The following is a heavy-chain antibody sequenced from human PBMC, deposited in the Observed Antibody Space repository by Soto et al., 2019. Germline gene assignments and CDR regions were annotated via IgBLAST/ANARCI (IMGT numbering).Heavy chain of an antibody. CDR1: GGTFSSYA. V-gene: IGHV1-69*13. CDR2: IIPIFGTA. Sequence: SVKVSCKASGGTFSSYAISWVRQAPGQGLEWMGGIIPIFGTANYAQKFQGRVTITADESTSTAYMELSSLRPEDTAVYYCAKCDFWSGYALLTYYYGMDVWGQGTTVTVSS. D-gene: IGHD3-3*01. CDR3: AKCDFWSGYALLTYYYGMDV. J-gene: IGHJ6*02.